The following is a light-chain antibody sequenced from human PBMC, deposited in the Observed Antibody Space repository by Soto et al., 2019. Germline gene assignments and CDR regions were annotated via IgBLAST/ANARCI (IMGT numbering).Light chain of an antibody. CDR1: SSDIGGYNF. CDR3: NSYTTSGAIV. J-gene: IGLJ3*02. Sequence: QSVLTQPASVSGSPGQSITISCTGTSSDIGGYNFVSWYQQHPGNAPNLIIYDVASRPSGVSDRFSGSKSGNAASLTISGLQAEEEALYYCNSYTTSGAIVFGGGTKLTV. CDR2: DVA. V-gene: IGLV2-14*03.